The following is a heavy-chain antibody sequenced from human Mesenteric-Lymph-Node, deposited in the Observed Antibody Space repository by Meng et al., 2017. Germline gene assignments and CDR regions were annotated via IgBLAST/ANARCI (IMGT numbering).Heavy chain of an antibody. Sequence: VQLQELAPCLVNPSQTLSLTCTVSVGSISSSNYYWSWIRQPPGKGLEWSGHIYNSGSTYYNPSLKSRITISVDTSKNQFSLKLSSVTAADTAVYYCARGQKGYFDLWGRGTLVTVSS. CDR1: VGSISSSNYY. CDR2: IYNSGST. J-gene: IGHJ2*01. V-gene: IGHV4-30-4*01. CDR3: ARGQKGYFDL.